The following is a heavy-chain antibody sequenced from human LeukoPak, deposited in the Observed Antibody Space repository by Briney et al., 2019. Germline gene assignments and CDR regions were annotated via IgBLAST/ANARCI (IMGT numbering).Heavy chain of an antibody. Sequence: SETLSLTCIVSGGSISSSIYYWAWVRQPPGKGLEWIGTVFYNGATQYSPSLRSRVTISIDTSTNQFSLKLSSVTAADTAVYYCARHPLPVTPGYWYFDLWGRGTLVTVSS. CDR1: GGSISSSIYY. V-gene: IGHV4-39*01. CDR2: VFYNGAT. J-gene: IGHJ2*01. CDR3: ARHPLPVTPGYWYFDL. D-gene: IGHD4-23*01.